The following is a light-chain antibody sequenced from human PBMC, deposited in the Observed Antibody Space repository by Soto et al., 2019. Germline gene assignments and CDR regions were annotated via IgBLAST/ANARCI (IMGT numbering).Light chain of an antibody. J-gene: IGKJ1*01. V-gene: IGKV3-20*01. CDR2: GAS. CDR1: QSVSSSF. Sequence: ESVLTQSPGTLSLSPGERATLSCRASQSVSSSFLAWYQLKPGQAPRLLIYGASSRATGIPDRFSGSWSGTDFTLTISRLEPEDFAVYYCQQYDSSPWTFGQGTKVEIK. CDR3: QQYDSSPWT.